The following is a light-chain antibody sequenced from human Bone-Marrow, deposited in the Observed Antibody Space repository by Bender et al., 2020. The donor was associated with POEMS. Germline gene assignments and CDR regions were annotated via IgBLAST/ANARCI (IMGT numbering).Light chain of an antibody. Sequence: SYEVTQPPSVSVSPGQTASITCSGDGLGDKYVCWYQQRPGQSPVLVIYQDTKRPSGIPERFSGSNSGNTATLTISGTQAMDDADYYCQTWDSSSVVFGGGTKLTVL. CDR2: QDT. CDR3: QTWDSSSVV. V-gene: IGLV3-1*01. J-gene: IGLJ2*01. CDR1: GLGDKY.